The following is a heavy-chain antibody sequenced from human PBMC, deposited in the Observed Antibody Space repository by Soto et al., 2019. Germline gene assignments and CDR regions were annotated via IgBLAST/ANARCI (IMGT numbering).Heavy chain of an antibody. J-gene: IGHJ5*02. CDR3: ARDGVATAMVSHWFDP. CDR1: GGTFSSYA. Sequence: SVKVSCKASGGTFSSYAISWVRQAPGQGLEWMGGIIPIFGTANYAQKFQGRVTITADESTSTAYMELSSPRSEDTAVYYCARDGVATAMVSHWFDPWGQGTLVTVSS. D-gene: IGHD5-18*01. V-gene: IGHV1-69*13. CDR2: IIPIFGTA.